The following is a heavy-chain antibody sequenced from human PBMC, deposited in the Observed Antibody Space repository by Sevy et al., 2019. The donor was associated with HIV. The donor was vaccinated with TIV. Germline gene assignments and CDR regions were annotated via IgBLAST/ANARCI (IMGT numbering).Heavy chain of an antibody. CDR2: ISSSGSTI. Sequence: GGSLRLSCAASGFTFSSYEMNWVRQAPGKGLEWVSYISSSGSTIYYADSVKGRVTISRDNSRNTLYLQMNSLRAEDTAVYYCVKGVYDFWSGRSDVFDIWGQGTKVTVSS. J-gene: IGHJ3*02. V-gene: IGHV3-48*03. CDR3: VKGVYDFWSGRSDVFDI. CDR1: GFTFSSYE. D-gene: IGHD3-3*01.